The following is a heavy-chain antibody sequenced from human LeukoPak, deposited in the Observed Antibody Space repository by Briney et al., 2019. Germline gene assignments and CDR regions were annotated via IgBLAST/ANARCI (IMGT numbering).Heavy chain of an antibody. CDR1: GFTLSSHD. CDR3: ARESSITSGTTGETFDF. Sequence: GGSLRLSCAASGFTLSSHDMHWVRQASGKGLEWVSAIAISGNRYYSRSVKGRFTISRENCKNALYLQMNSLRAEDTALYYCARESSITSGTTGETFDFWGQGTTVTVSS. J-gene: IGHJ3*01. V-gene: IGHV3-13*01. CDR2: IAISGNR. D-gene: IGHD1-1*01.